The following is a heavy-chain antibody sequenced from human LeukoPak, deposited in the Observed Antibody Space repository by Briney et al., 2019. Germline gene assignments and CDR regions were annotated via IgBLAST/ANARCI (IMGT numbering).Heavy chain of an antibody. CDR2: FYHSGST. D-gene: IGHD3-3*01. CDR1: GYSISSGYY. J-gene: IGHJ4*02. Sequence: SETLSLTCAVSGYSISSGYYCGWIRQPPGKGLEWIGSFYHSGSTYYNPSLKSRVTISVDTSKNQFSLKLSSVTAADTAVYYCATLDFWSGYFDYWGQGTLVTVSS. CDR3: ATLDFWSGYFDY. V-gene: IGHV4-38-2*01.